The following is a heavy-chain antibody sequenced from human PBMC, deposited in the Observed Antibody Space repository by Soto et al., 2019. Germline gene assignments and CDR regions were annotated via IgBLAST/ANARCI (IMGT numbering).Heavy chain of an antibody. J-gene: IGHJ6*02. CDR2: IKSKTDGGTT. V-gene: IGHV3-15*07. D-gene: IGHD1-26*01. CDR3: TTAGVGATPYYYYYGMDV. Sequence: GSLRLSCAASGFTFSNAWMNWVRQAPGKGLEWVGRIKSKTDGGTTDYAAPVKGRFTISRDDSKNTLHLQMNSLKTEDTAVYYCTTAGVGATPYYYYYGMDVWGQGTTVTVSS. CDR1: GFTFSNAW.